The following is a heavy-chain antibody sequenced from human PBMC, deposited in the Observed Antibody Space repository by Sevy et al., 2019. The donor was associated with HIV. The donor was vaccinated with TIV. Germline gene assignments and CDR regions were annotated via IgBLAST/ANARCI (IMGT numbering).Heavy chain of an antibody. CDR3: LRSGGVYDAGFDP. CDR1: GFTFSNYD. Sequence: GGSLRLSCAASGFTFSNYDMNWVRQAPGKGLEWVSKITSGRTIYYADSVTGRFTISRDNAKNSLYLQMNNLRAEDTALYYCLRSGGVYDAGFDPWGQGTLVTVSS. J-gene: IGHJ5*02. CDR2: ITSGRTI. D-gene: IGHD3-22*01. V-gene: IGHV3-48*03.